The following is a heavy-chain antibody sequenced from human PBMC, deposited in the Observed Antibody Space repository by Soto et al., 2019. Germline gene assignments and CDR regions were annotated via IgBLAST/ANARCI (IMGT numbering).Heavy chain of an antibody. CDR3: ARSYDSSGYFFY. J-gene: IGHJ4*02. D-gene: IGHD3-22*01. CDR1: GGTFSSYA. Sequence: SVKVSCKASGGTFSSYAISWVRQAPGQGLEWMGGIIPIFGTANYAQKFQGSVTITADESTSTAYMELSSLRSEDTAVYYCARSYDSSGYFFYWGQGTLVTVSS. CDR2: IIPIFGTA. V-gene: IGHV1-69*13.